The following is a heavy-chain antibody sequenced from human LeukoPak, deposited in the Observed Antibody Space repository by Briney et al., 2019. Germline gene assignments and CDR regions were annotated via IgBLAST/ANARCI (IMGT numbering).Heavy chain of an antibody. CDR3: ARDPAIAAAGSMEVDY. Sequence: ASVKVSCKASGYTFTGYYMHWVRQAPGQGLEWMGRINPNSGGTNYAQKFQGRVTMTRDTSICTAYMELSRLRSDDTAVYYCARDPAIAAAGSMEVDYWGQGTLVTVSS. CDR2: INPNSGGT. CDR1: GYTFTGYY. D-gene: IGHD6-13*01. J-gene: IGHJ4*02. V-gene: IGHV1-2*06.